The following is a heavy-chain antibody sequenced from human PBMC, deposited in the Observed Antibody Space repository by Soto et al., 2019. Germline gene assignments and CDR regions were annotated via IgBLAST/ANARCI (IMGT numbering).Heavy chain of an antibody. CDR1: GFTFSSYA. D-gene: IGHD3-22*01. Sequence: PGGSLRLSCAASGFTFSSYAMSWVRQAPGKGLEWVSAISGSGGSTYYADSVKGRFTISRDNSKNTLYLQMNSLRAEDTAVYYCAKKYIEPKIVVVITYFDYWGQGTLVTVSS. CDR2: ISGSGGST. V-gene: IGHV3-23*01. CDR3: AKKYIEPKIVVVITYFDY. J-gene: IGHJ4*02.